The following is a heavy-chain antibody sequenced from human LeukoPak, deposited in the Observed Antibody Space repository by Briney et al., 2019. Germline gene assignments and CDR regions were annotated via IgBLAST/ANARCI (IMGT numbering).Heavy chain of an antibody. CDR3: ARAPRGMATIPVDNWFDP. V-gene: IGHV4-34*01. CDR1: GGSFSGYY. D-gene: IGHD5-24*01. J-gene: IGHJ5*02. Sequence: SETLSLTCAAYGGSFSGYYWSWIRQPPGKGLEWIGEINHSGSTNYNPSLKSRVTISVDTSKNQFSLKLSSVTAVDTAVYYCARAPRGMATIPVDNWFDPWGQGTLVTVSS. CDR2: INHSGST.